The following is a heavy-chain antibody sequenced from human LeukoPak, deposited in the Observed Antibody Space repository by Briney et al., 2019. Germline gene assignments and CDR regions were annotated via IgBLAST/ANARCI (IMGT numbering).Heavy chain of an antibody. Sequence: GESLQISCKGSGYTFTSYWIGWVRQMPGKRLEGMGIISPTDSDTRYSPSFQGQVTISADKSISTAYLQWSGLKASDTAMYYCARLPPLGIRGFYHEYFQHWGQGTLVTVSS. J-gene: IGHJ1*01. V-gene: IGHV5-51*01. D-gene: IGHD3-22*01. CDR3: ARLPPLGIRGFYHEYFQH. CDR2: ISPTDSDT. CDR1: GYTFTSYW.